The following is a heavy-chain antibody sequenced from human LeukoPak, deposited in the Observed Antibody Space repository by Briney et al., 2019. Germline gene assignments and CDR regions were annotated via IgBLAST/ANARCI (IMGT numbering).Heavy chain of an antibody. J-gene: IGHJ4*02. CDR3: AKDRSDNKTWYAGSH. V-gene: IGHV3-23*01. CDR1: GFTFTSYA. D-gene: IGHD2-8*01. Sequence: GGSLRLSCAASGFTFTSYAMSWVRQAPGKGLEWVSGISGSGDSTYYADPVKGRFTISRDNSKNTLYLQMSSLRAEDTAVYYCAKDRSDNKTWYAGSHWGQGTLVTVSS. CDR2: ISGSGDST.